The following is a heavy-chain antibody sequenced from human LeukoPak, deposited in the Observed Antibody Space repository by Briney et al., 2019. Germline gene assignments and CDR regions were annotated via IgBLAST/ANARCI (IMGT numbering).Heavy chain of an antibody. CDR1: GGSISSYY. D-gene: IGHD1-1*01. Sequence: PSETLSLTCTVSGGSISSYYWSWIRQSPVKGLEWIGYIYYSGSTNYNPSLKSRVTTSVDTSKNQLSLKLRSVTAADTAVYYCVRAATGTRYGMDVWGQGTTVTVSS. V-gene: IGHV4-59*01. CDR2: IYYSGST. CDR3: VRAATGTRYGMDV. J-gene: IGHJ6*02.